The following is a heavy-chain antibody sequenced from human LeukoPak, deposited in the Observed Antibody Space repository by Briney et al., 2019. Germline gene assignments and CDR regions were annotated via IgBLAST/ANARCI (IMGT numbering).Heavy chain of an antibody. D-gene: IGHD2-15*01. CDR2: ISSSGSTI. CDR3: AKAPRDSWCDY. CDR1: GFTFSSYE. J-gene: IGHJ4*02. Sequence: GGSLRLSCAASGFTFSSYEMNWVRQAPGKGLEWVSYISSSGSTIYYADSVKGRFTISRDNAKNSLYLQMNSLRAEDTAVYYCAKAPRDSWCDYWGQGTLVTVSS. V-gene: IGHV3-48*03.